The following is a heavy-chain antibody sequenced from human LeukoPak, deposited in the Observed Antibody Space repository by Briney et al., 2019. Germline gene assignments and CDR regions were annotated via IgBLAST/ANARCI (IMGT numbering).Heavy chain of an antibody. D-gene: IGHD2-8*02. CDR2: IKSKTDGGTT. CDR1: GFTFSNAW. CDR3: TTLHGAMGVYWFDP. V-gene: IGHV3-15*01. Sequence: GGSLRLSCAASGFTFSNAWMSWVRQAPGKGLEWVGRIKSKTDGGTTDYAAPVKGRFTISRDDSKNTLYLQMNSLKTEDTAVYYYTTLHGAMGVYWFDPWGQGILVTVSS. J-gene: IGHJ5*02.